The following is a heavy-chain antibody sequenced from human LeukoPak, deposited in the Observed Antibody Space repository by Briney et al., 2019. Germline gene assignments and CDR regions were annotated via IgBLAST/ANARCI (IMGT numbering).Heavy chain of an antibody. CDR3: ARDLDYGGSSIWYFDL. V-gene: IGHV4-59*01. CDR2: IHYRGNT. J-gene: IGHJ2*01. CDR1: GGSISSFY. D-gene: IGHD4-23*01. Sequence: SETLSLTCTVSGGSISSFYWSWIRQPPGKGLEWIGYIHYRGNTQCNPSLKSRVTISVDTSKNQFSLRLTSVTAADTAVYYCARDLDYGGSSIWYFDLWGRGTLVTVSS.